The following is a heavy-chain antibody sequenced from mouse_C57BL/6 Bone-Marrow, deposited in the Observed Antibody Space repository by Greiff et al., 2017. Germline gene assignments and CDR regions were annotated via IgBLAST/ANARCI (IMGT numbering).Heavy chain of an antibody. J-gene: IGHJ2*01. D-gene: IGHD1-1*01. CDR3: ARQFITTVVADY. V-gene: IGHV5-6*01. Sequence: EVKLVESGGDLVKPGGSLKLSCAASGFTFSSYGMSWVRQTPDKRLEWVATISSGGSYTYYPDSVKGRFTISRDNAKNTLYLQMSSLKSEDTAMYYCARQFITTVVADYWGQGTTLTVSS. CDR2: ISSGGSYT. CDR1: GFTFSSYG.